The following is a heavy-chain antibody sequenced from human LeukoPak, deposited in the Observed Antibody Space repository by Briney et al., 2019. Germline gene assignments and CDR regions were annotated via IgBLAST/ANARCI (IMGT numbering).Heavy chain of an antibody. CDR1: GGSISSYY. CDR3: ARDLITMVRGVITNWFDP. CDR2: IYYSGST. Sequence: SETLSLTCTVSGGSISSYYWSWIRQRPGKGLEWIGYIYYSGSTNYNPPLKSRVTISVDTSKNQFSLKLSSVTAADTAVYYCARDLITMVRGVITNWFDPWGQGTLVTVSS. J-gene: IGHJ5*02. D-gene: IGHD3-10*01. V-gene: IGHV4-59*01.